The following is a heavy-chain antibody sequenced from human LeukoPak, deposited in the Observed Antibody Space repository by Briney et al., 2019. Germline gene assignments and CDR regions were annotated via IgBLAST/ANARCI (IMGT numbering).Heavy chain of an antibody. J-gene: IGHJ6*03. CDR3: ARVLDGDELEPPRYYYYMDV. CDR2: ISAYNGNT. CDR1: GYTFTSYG. Sequence: GASVKVSCKASGYTFTSYGISWVRQAPGQGLEWMGWISAYNGNTNYAQKLQGRVTMTTDTSTSTAYMELRSLRSDDTAVYYCARVLDGDELEPPRYYYYMDVWGKGTTVTVSS. V-gene: IGHV1-18*01. D-gene: IGHD1-14*01.